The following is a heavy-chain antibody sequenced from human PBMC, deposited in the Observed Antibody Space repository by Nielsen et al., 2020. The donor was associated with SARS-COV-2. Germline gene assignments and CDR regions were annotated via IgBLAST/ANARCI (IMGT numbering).Heavy chain of an antibody. Sequence: SETLSLTCTVSGGSISSGGYYWSWIRQPPGKGLEWIGYIYYSGSTNYNPSLKSRVTISVDTSKNQFSLKLSSVTAADTAVYYCARETGAMRVRGAFDIWGQGTMVTVSS. V-gene: IGHV4-61*08. J-gene: IGHJ3*02. CDR2: IYYSGST. CDR1: GGSISSGGYY. CDR3: ARETGAMRVRGAFDI. D-gene: IGHD2-2*01.